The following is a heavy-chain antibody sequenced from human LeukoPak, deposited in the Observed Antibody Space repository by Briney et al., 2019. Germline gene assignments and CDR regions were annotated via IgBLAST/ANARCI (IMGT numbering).Heavy chain of an antibody. CDR1: GFKFSS. D-gene: IGHD3-10*02. V-gene: IGHV3-21*01. Sequence: GGSLRLSCAASGFKFSSMKWVRQAPGKGLEWVSFISSSSSYIYYADSLKGRFTISRDNAKNSQYLQMNSLRAEDTAAYYCARGTMFPYYFDFWGQGTMVTVSS. J-gene: IGHJ4*02. CDR3: ARGTMFPYYFDF. CDR2: ISSSSSYI.